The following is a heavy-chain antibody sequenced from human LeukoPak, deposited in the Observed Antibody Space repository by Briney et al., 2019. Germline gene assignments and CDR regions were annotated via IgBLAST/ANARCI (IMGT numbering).Heavy chain of an antibody. CDR1: GGSISSYY. V-gene: IGHV4-59*08. J-gene: IGHJ4*02. CDR3: ARIEAVTRGYNRAYYFDY. Sequence: SETLSLTCTVSGGSISSYYWSWIRQPPGKGLEWIGNIYHNGSTYYNPSLKSRVTISVDTSKKQFCLKLRTATAADTAVYYCARIEAVTRGYNRAYYFDYWGQGTLVTVSS. D-gene: IGHD5-18*01. CDR2: IYHNGST.